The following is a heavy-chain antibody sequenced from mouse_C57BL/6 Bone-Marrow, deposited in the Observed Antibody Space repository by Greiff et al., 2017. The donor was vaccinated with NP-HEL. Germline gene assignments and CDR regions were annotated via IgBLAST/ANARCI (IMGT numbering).Heavy chain of an antibody. Sequence: EVQLQQSGPELVKPGASVKISCKASGYTFTDYYMNWVKQSHGKSLEWIGDINPNNGGTSYNQKFKGKATLTVDKSSSTAYMELRSLTSEDSAVYYCARGDDYPYFDYWGQGTTLTVSS. D-gene: IGHD2-4*01. V-gene: IGHV1-26*01. CDR2: INPNNGGT. CDR1: GYTFTDYY. CDR3: ARGDDYPYFDY. J-gene: IGHJ2*01.